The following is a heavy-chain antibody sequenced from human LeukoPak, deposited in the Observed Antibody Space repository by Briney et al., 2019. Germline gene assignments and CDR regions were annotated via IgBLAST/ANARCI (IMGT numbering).Heavy chain of an antibody. D-gene: IGHD3-10*01. CDR3: ASRPITMVRGVIALKYYFDY. Sequence: GASVKVSCKASGGTFSSYAISWVRQAPGQGLGWMGGIIPIFGTANYAQKFQGRVTITADESTSTAYMELSSLRSEDTAVYYCASRPITMVRGVIALKYYFDYWGQGTLVTVSS. CDR2: IIPIFGTA. V-gene: IGHV1-69*13. CDR1: GGTFSSYA. J-gene: IGHJ4*02.